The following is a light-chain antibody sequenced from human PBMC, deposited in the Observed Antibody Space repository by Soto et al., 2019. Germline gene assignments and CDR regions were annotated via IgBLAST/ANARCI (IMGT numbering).Light chain of an antibody. V-gene: IGLV2-14*01. CDR3: SSYTSSSPWV. CDR2: EVS. J-gene: IGLJ3*02. Sequence: SVMNTPASVSGSPEQSMPVSCTVTSSDVGGYNYVSWYQQPPGKAPKLMIYEVSNRPSGFSNRFSGSKSGNTAFLTISGLQAEDEADYYCSSYTSSSPWVFGGGTKVTVL. CDR1: SSDVGGYNY.